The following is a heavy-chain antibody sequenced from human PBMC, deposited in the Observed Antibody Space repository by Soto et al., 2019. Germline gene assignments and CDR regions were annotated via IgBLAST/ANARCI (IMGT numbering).Heavy chain of an antibody. D-gene: IGHD7-27*01. J-gene: IGHJ4*02. CDR2: ICSNGTT. V-gene: IGHV4-59*11. CDR1: GGSISNHY. CDR3: TRANWYSEY. Sequence: QVQLQESGPGLVKPSETLSLTCSVSGGSISNHYWSWIRQPPGKGLEWIGYICSNGTTNDNPSPKSRVTMSVDTSRNQISLKLTTVTAADTAVYYCTRANWYSEYWGQGTLVTVSS.